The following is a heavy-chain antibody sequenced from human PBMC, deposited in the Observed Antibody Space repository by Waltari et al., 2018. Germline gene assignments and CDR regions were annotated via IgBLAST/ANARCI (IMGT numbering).Heavy chain of an antibody. Sequence: QVQLQESGPGLVKPSETLSLTCTVSGGSISSYYWSWIRQPAGKGLEWIGRIYTSGSTNYNPSLKSRVTMSVDTSKNQFSLKLSSVTAADTAVYYCARASPYYDFWSGYYYYMDVWGKGTTVTISS. CDR3: ARASPYYDFWSGYYYYMDV. CDR1: GGSISSYY. V-gene: IGHV4-4*07. CDR2: IYTSGST. J-gene: IGHJ6*03. D-gene: IGHD3-3*01.